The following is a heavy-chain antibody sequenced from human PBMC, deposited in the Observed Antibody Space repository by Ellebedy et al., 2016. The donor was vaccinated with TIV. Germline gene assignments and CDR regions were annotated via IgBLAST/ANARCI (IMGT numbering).Heavy chain of an antibody. CDR1: GFTFSNAW. D-gene: IGHD3-10*01. J-gene: IGHJ4*02. CDR2: IKTKAEGGPT. Sequence: GESLKISCAASGFTFSNAWMNWVRQTPGKGLEWVGRIKTKAEGGPTDYAAPVKGRFTLSRDDSKNTLYLQMNSLKTEDTAVYYCATGGLRSSLVNYFDSWGLGILVTVSS. CDR3: ATGGLRSSLVNYFDS. V-gene: IGHV3-15*07.